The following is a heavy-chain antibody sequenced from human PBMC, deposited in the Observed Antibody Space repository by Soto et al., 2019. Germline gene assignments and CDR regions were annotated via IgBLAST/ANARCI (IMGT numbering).Heavy chain of an antibody. J-gene: IGHJ6*02. CDR1: GYTFTGYY. CDR3: AREDSSGSYYYGMDV. Sequence: EASVKVSCKASGYTFTGYYMHWVRQAPGQGLEWMGWINPNSGGTNYAQKFQGRVTMTRDTSISTAYMELSRLRSDDTAVYYCAREDSSGSYYYGMDVWGQGTTVTVSS. V-gene: IGHV1-2*02. D-gene: IGHD6-19*01. CDR2: INPNSGGT.